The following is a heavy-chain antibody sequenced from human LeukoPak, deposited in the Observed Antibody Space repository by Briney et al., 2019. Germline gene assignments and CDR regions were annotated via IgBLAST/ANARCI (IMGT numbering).Heavy chain of an antibody. V-gene: IGHV4-34*01. Sequence: SETLSLTCAGYGGSFSGYYWSWIRQPPGKGLEWIGEINHSGSTNYNPSLKSRVTISVDTSKNQFSLKLSSVTAADTAVYYCARCNSRTYYYDSSGYRWFDPWGQGTLVTVSS. J-gene: IGHJ5*02. D-gene: IGHD3-22*01. CDR2: INHSGST. CDR1: GGSFSGYY. CDR3: ARCNSRTYYYDSSGYRWFDP.